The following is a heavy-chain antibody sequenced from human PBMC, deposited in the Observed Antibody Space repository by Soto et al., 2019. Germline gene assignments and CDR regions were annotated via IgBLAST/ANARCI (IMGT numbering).Heavy chain of an antibody. D-gene: IGHD3-16*01. V-gene: IGHV3-21*01. Sequence: PGGSLRLSCAASGFTFSSYSMNWVRQAPGKGLEWVSSISSSSSYIYYADSVKGRFTISRDNAKNSLYLQMNSLRAEDTAVYYCARAGSCALGVKKRLDPWGQGNLVTVSS. CDR2: ISSSSSYI. J-gene: IGHJ5*02. CDR3: ARAGSCALGVKKRLDP. CDR1: GFTFSSYS.